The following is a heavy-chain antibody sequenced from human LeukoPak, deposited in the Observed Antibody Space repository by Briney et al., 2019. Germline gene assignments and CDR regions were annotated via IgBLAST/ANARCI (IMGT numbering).Heavy chain of an antibody. J-gene: IGHJ4*02. V-gene: IGHV4-4*02. CDR1: GHSFSSSNQ. CDR2: IYHSGST. Sequence: PSETLSLTCGVSGHSFSSSNQWGWIRQPPGKGLEWMGEIYHSGSTNYNASLKSRVTISVDKSKNQFSLKLESVTSPDTAVYYCANYEPTVITLDHWGERTLDTVSS. CDR3: ANYEPTVITLDH. D-gene: IGHD4-17*01.